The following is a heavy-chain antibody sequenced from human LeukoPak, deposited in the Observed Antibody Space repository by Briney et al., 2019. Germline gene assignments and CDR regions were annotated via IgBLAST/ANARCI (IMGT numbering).Heavy chain of an antibody. D-gene: IGHD3-22*01. J-gene: IGHJ3*02. CDR1: GYTFTGYY. V-gene: IGHV1-46*01. CDR2: INPSGGST. CDR3: ARAYYYDSSGPHAFDI. Sequence: ASVKVSCKASGYTFTGYYMHLVRQAPGQGLEWMGIINPSGGSTSYAQKFQGRVTMTRDTSTSTVYMELSSLRSEDTAVYYCARAYYYDSSGPHAFDIWGQGTMVTVSS.